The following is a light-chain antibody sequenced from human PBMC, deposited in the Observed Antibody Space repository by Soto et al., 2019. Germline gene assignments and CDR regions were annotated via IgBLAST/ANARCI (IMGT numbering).Light chain of an antibody. J-gene: IGKJ2*01. Sequence: EIVMTQSPATLSVSPGERATLSCRASQSVSSNLAWYQQKPGQAPRLLIYGASTRATGIPARFSGRGSGTEVTLTISSLQSADVVVYYCQQYNNWSPYTFGQGTKLEIK. V-gene: IGKV3-15*01. CDR2: GAS. CDR3: QQYNNWSPYT. CDR1: QSVSSN.